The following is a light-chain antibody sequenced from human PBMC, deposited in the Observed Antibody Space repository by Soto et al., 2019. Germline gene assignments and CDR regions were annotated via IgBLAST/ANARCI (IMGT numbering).Light chain of an antibody. CDR3: QQYNRAPFT. CDR1: EDIRTF. Sequence: DIQMTQSPSSLSASVGDRVTITCRASEDIRTFLAWYQQKPGQVPKLLISSASTMQSGVPSRFSGSGSGTDFTLTISSLQPEDVSTYFCQQYNRAPFTFGKGTRLQIK. CDR2: SAS. V-gene: IGKV1-27*01. J-gene: IGKJ5*01.